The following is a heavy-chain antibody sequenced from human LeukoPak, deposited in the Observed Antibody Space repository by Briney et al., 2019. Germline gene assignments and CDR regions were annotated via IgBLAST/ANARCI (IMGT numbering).Heavy chain of an antibody. CDR3: ARDGINGNYYFDY. CDR1: GFTFTNYA. J-gene: IGHJ4*02. Sequence: PGRSLRLSCAASGFTFTNYAMHWVRQAPGKGLEWEAVIRYDGSKKYYADSGKGRFTISRDNSENLVSLQMNSLSAEHAAVYYCARDGINGNYYFDYWGQGTLVSVSS. CDR2: IRYDGSKK. V-gene: IGHV3-30*04. D-gene: IGHD4-23*01.